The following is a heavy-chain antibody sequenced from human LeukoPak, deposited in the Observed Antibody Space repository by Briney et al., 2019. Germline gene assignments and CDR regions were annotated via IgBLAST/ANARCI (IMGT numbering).Heavy chain of an antibody. Sequence: GGSLRLSCAASGFTFSSYAMSWVRQAPGKGLEWVSAISGSGGSTYYADSVKGRFTISRDNSKNTLYLQMNSLRAEHTAVYYCAKNPPPYCGGDCYSFDYWGQGTLVTVSS. CDR1: GFTFSSYA. D-gene: IGHD2-21*02. CDR3: AKNPPPYCGGDCYSFDY. V-gene: IGHV3-23*01. J-gene: IGHJ4*02. CDR2: ISGSGGST.